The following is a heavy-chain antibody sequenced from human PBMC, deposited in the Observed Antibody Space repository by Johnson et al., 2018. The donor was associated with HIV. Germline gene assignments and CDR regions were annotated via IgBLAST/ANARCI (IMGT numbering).Heavy chain of an antibody. CDR1: GFTFRSYW. D-gene: IGHD5-18*01. Sequence: VQLVESVGGLVQPGGSLRLSCAASGFTFRSYWMSWVRQAPGKGLEWVANINQDGSEEYYVDSVKGRFTISRDNAKNSLYLQLNSLTAADTAVYYCARERGPWKHLWLRDAFDIWGQGTMVTVSS. CDR2: INQDGSEE. V-gene: IGHV3-7*01. CDR3: ARERGPWKHLWLRDAFDI. J-gene: IGHJ3*02.